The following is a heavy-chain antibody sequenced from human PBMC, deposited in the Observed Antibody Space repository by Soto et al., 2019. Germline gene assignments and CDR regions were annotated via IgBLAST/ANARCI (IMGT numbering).Heavy chain of an antibody. J-gene: IGHJ3*02. CDR1: GYTFTSYA. CDR2: INAGNVNT. CDR3: PRGYSGSYYDAFDI. V-gene: IGHV1-3*01. Sequence: ASVKVSCKASGYTFTSYAMHWVRQAPGQRLEWMGLINAGNVNTKYSQKFQGRVTITRATSASTAYMELSSLRSEDSALSYCPRGYSGSYYDAFDIWGQGTLVTVSS. D-gene: IGHD1-26*01.